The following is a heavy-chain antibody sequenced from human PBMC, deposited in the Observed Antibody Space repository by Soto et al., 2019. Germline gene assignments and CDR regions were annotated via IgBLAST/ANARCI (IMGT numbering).Heavy chain of an antibody. CDR2: ISGSGGST. CDR3: ASYCSGGSCYSNLNYYYYYYGMDV. CDR1: GFTFSSYA. V-gene: IGHV3-23*01. Sequence: GGSLRLSCAASGFTFSSYAMSWVRQAPGKGLEWVSAISGSGGSTYYTDSVKGRFTISRDNSKNTLYLQMNSLRAEDTAVYYCASYCSGGSCYSNLNYYYYYYGMDVWGQGTTVTVSS. D-gene: IGHD2-15*01. J-gene: IGHJ6*02.